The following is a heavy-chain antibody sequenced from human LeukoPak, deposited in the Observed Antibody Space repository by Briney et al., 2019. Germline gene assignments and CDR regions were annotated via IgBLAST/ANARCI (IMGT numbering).Heavy chain of an antibody. D-gene: IGHD2-15*01. J-gene: IGHJ4*02. CDR1: EFTFSSYA. Sequence: PGGSLRLCSADSEFTFSSYAMHAVRQAPGKGLEWVAVISYDGSNKYYADSVKGRFTISRDNSKNTLYLQMNSLRAEDTAVYYCGGSYGRTPDDWGQGTLVTVSS. CDR2: ISYDGSNK. CDR3: GGSYGRTPDD. V-gene: IGHV3-30-3*01.